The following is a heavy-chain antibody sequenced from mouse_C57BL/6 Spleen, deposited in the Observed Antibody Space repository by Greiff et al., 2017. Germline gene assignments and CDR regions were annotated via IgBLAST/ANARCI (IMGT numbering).Heavy chain of an antibody. CDR1: GYTFTSYW. CDR2: IYPGSGGT. Sequence: QVQLQQSGAELVKPGASVKMSCKASGYTFTSYWITWVKQRPGKGLEWIGDIYPGSGGTTYNEKFKSKATLTVDTSSSTAYMQLSSLTSEDSAVYYCARQRDGSSTWYFDVWGTGTSVTVSS. CDR3: ARQRDGSSTWYFDV. V-gene: IGHV1-55*01. D-gene: IGHD1-1*01. J-gene: IGHJ1*03.